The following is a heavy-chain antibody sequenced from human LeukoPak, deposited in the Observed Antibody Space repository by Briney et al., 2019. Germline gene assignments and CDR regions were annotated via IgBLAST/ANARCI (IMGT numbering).Heavy chain of an antibody. CDR2: INHSGST. CDR3: AIGRRLRWTFKFSGFDY. Sequence: SETLSLTCAVYGGSFSGYYWSWIRQPPGQGLEWIGEINHSGSTNYNPSLKSRVTISVDTSKNQFSLKLSSVTAADTAVYYCAIGRRLRWTFKFSGFDYWGQGTLVTVSS. V-gene: IGHV4-34*01. CDR1: GGSFSGYY. D-gene: IGHD4-23*01. J-gene: IGHJ4*02.